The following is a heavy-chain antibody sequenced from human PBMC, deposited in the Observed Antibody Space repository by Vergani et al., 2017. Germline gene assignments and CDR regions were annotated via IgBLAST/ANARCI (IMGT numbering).Heavy chain of an antibody. J-gene: IGHJ4*02. CDR2: ISYDGSNK. V-gene: IGHV3-30*18. CDR1: GFTFSSYG. CDR3: AKDSEGSSGYYYTFGDY. Sequence: QVQLVESGGGVVQPGRSLRLSCAASGFTFSSYGMHWVRQAPGKGLEWVAVISYDGSNKYYADPVKGRFTISRDNSKNTLYLQMNSLRAEDTAVYYWAKDSEGSSGYYYTFGDYWGQGTLVTVSS. D-gene: IGHD3-22*01.